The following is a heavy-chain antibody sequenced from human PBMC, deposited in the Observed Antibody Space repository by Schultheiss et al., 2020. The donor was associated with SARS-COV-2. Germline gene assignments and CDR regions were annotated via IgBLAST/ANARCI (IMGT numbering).Heavy chain of an antibody. CDR3: ARSWGYNWKGGMDV. CDR1: GYTFTGYY. V-gene: IGHV1-2*02. D-gene: IGHD1-20*01. CDR2: SNAGNGNT. Sequence: ASVKVSCKASGYTFTGYYMHWVRQAPGQGLEWMGWSNAGNGNTNYAQKFQERVTITRDMSTSTAYMELSSLRSEDTAVYYCARSWGYNWKGGMDVWGQGTTVTVSS. J-gene: IGHJ6*02.